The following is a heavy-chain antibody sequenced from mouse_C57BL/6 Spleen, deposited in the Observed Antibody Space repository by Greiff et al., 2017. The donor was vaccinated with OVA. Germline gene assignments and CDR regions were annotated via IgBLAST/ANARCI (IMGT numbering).Heavy chain of an antibody. Sequence: EVMLVESGGGLVQPKGSLKLSCAASGFSFNTYAMNWVRQAPGKGLEWVARIRSKSNNYATYYADSVKDRFTISRDDSESMLYLQMNNLKTEDTAMYYCVRDWDYAMDYWGQGTSVTVSS. D-gene: IGHD4-1*01. V-gene: IGHV10-1*01. CDR3: VRDWDYAMDY. J-gene: IGHJ4*01. CDR2: IRSKSNNYAT. CDR1: GFSFNTYA.